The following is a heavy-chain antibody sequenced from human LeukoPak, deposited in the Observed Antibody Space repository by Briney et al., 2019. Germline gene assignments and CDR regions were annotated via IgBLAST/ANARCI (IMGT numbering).Heavy chain of an antibody. V-gene: IGHV3-23*01. D-gene: IGHD6-19*01. CDR2: ISGSGGST. Sequence: GGSLRLSCAASGFTFSSYAMSWVRQAPGKGLEWVSAISGSGGSTYYADSVKGRFTISRDNSKNTLYLQMNSLRAEDTAVYYCASQFGIAVAGYFDYWGQGTLVTVSS. CDR1: GFTFSSYA. J-gene: IGHJ4*02. CDR3: ASQFGIAVAGYFDY.